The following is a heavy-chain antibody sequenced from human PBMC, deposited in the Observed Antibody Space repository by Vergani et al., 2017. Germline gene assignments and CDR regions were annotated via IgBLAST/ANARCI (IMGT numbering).Heavy chain of an antibody. D-gene: IGHD3-22*01. V-gene: IGHV3-23*01. CDR3: AKDNVPGYYDSSGYCDY. CDR2: ISGSGGFT. J-gene: IGHJ4*02. Sequence: EVQLLESGGNLVQPGGSLRLSCAASGFTFTNFAMTWVRQAPGEGLEWVSGISGSGGFTYYADSVKGRFTSSRDNSKNTMFLQMNNLRAEDTAVYYCAKDNVPGYYDSSGYCDYWGQGTLVTVSS. CDR1: GFTFTNFA.